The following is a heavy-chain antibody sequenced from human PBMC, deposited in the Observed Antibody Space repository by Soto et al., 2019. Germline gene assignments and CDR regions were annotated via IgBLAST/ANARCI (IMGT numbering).Heavy chain of an antibody. Sequence: SVKVSCKASGYTFTSYGISWVRQAPGQGLEWMAWINPYNGNTKYAEKFLGRVTVTTDTSTATAYMEVRSRTSDDTAVFYCARVGVGLAAPRVWPYWGQGTPVTVSS. CDR2: INPYNGNT. V-gene: IGHV1-18*01. D-gene: IGHD6-13*01. J-gene: IGHJ4*02. CDR3: ARVGVGLAAPRVWPY. CDR1: GYTFTSYG.